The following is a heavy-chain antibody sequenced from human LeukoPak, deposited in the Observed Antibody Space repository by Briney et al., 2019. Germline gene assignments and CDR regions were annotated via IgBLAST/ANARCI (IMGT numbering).Heavy chain of an antibody. V-gene: IGHV3-21*01. J-gene: IGHJ4*02. CDR2: ISSSSTYI. D-gene: IGHD6-6*01. Sequence: GGSLRLSCAASGFTFSTYSMNWVRQAPGTGLEWVASISSSSTYIYYADAVKGRFTISRDNAKNSLYLQMNSLRAQDTAVYYCARDSYSSSYNFDFWGQGTLVTVSS. CDR3: ARDSYSSSYNFDF. CDR1: GFTFSTYS.